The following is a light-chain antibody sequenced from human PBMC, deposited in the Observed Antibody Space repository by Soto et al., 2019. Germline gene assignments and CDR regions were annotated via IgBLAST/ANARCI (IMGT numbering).Light chain of an antibody. CDR3: SSYAGSRDV. CDR1: SSDVGAYNY. Sequence: QSVLAQPPSASGSPGQSVTISCTGTSSDVGAYNYVSWYQHHPGKVPKLIIYDVNKRPSGIPDRFSGSKSGNTASLTVSRLQAEDEADYYCSSYAGSRDVFGTGTKVTVL. V-gene: IGLV2-8*01. J-gene: IGLJ1*01. CDR2: DVN.